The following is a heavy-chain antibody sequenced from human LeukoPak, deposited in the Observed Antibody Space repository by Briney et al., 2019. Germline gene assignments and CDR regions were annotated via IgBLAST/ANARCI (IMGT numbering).Heavy chain of an antibody. V-gene: IGHV3-23*01. CDR3: AKDFRGSSGWWSVMDY. J-gene: IGHJ4*02. D-gene: IGHD6-19*01. CDR1: AFSFSSYA. CDR2: ISGSGGST. Sequence: PGGSLRLSCAASAFSFSSYAMNWVRQAPGKGLEWLSAISGSGGSTYYADSVKGRFTISRDNSKNTLYLQMNSLRAEDTAVYYCAKDFRGSSGWWSVMDYWGQGTLVTVSS.